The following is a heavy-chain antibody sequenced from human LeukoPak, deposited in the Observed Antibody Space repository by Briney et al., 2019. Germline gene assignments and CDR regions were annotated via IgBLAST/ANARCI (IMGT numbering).Heavy chain of an antibody. CDR1: GGSISSTSYY. D-gene: IGHD4-17*01. CDR2: IYYSGGT. J-gene: IGHJ5*02. Sequence: SETLSLTCTVSGGSISSTSYYWSWIRQPPGKGLEWIGYIYYSGGTNYNPSLKSRVTISVDTSKNQFSLKLSSVTAADTAVYYCARGLSNYGDYAPPTLFDPWGQGTLVTVSS. V-gene: IGHV4-61*01. CDR3: ARGLSNYGDYAPPTLFDP.